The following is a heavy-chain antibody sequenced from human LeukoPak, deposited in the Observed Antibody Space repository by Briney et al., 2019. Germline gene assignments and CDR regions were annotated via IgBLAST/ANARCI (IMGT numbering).Heavy chain of an antibody. CDR1: GYTLTELS. CDR3: ATGPMPAAYFDY. J-gene: IGHJ4*02. D-gene: IGHD2-2*01. Sequence: ASVTVSCKVSGYTLTELSIHWVRQAPGKGLEWMGGFDPEDGETIYAQKFQGRVTMTEDTSTDTAYMELSSLRSEDTAVYYCATGPMPAAYFDYWGQGTLVTVSS. V-gene: IGHV1-24*01. CDR2: FDPEDGET.